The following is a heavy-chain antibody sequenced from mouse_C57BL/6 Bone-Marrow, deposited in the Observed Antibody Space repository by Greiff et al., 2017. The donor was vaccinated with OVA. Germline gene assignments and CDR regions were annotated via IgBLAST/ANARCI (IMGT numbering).Heavy chain of an antibody. CDR2: ISSGGSYT. J-gene: IGHJ2*01. Sequence: EVQLKESGGDLVKPGGSLKLSCAASGFTFSSYGMSWVRQTPDKRLEWVATISSGGSYTYYPDSVKGRFTISRDNAKNTLYLQMSSLKSEDTAMYYCARHGDYGSFFDYWGQGTTLPVSS. CDR1: GFTFSSYG. D-gene: IGHD1-1*01. CDR3: ARHGDYGSFFDY. V-gene: IGHV5-6*01.